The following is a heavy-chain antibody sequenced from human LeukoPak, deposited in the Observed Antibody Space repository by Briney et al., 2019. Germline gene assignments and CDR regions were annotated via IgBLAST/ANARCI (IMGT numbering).Heavy chain of an antibody. CDR2: MNPNSGNT. V-gene: IGHV1-8*01. D-gene: IGHD4/OR15-4a*01. CDR3: ARGDYKLDY. J-gene: IGHJ4*02. CDR1: GYSFTSYD. Sequence: ASVTVSCKASGYSFTSYDIKWVRQATGQGLEWMGWMNPNSGNTGYTQNFQGRVAMTRNTSITTAYMELSSLRFEDTAVYYCARGDYKLDYWGQGTLVTVSS.